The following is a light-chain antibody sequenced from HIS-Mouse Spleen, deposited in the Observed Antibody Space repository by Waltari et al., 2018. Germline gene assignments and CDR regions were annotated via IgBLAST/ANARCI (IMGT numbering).Light chain of an antibody. CDR1: SSDVGGYNY. V-gene: IGLV2-14*01. Sequence: QSALTQPASVSGSPGQSITISCTGTSSDVGGYNYVSWYQQHPGKAPKLMIYEVSNRPAGVSKRFAGSKCGNTASLAIAGLQAEDEADYYCSSYTSSSTLGVFGGGTKLTVL. CDR2: EVS. J-gene: IGLJ3*02. CDR3: SSYTSSSTLGV.